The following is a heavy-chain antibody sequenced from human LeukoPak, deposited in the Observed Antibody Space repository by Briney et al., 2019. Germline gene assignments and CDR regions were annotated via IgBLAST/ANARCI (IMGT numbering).Heavy chain of an antibody. V-gene: IGHV1-69*06. CDR2: IIPIFGTA. CDR3: ARDYYYDSSGYGNY. D-gene: IGHD3-22*01. Sequence: SVKVSCKASGGTFSSYAISWVRQAPGQGLEWMGGIIPIFGTANYAQKFQGRVTITADKSTRTAYMELSSLRSEDTAVYYCARDYYYDSSGYGNYWGQGTLVTVSS. J-gene: IGHJ4*02. CDR1: GGTFSSYA.